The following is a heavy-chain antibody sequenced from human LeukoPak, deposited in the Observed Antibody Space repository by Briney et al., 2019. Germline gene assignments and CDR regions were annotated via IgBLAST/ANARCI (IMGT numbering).Heavy chain of an antibody. Sequence: SETLSLTCTVSGGSINSGSYYWSWIRQPAGKGLEWIGRIYTSGSTNYNPSLNSRVTISVDTSKKQFSLKLTSVIAADTAVYYCARVAKHFRGGLSFYFMDVWGIGTTVTISS. J-gene: IGHJ6*03. V-gene: IGHV4-61*02. CDR3: ARVAKHFRGGLSFYFMDV. D-gene: IGHD3-10*01. CDR1: GGSINSGSYY. CDR2: IYTSGST.